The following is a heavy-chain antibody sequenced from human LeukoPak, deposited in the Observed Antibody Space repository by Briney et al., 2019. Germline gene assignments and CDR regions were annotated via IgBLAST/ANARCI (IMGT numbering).Heavy chain of an antibody. V-gene: IGHV3-11*04. CDR2: ISSSSSTI. CDR3: ARGSTYYDSSGQVPFDY. CDR1: GFTFSDYY. D-gene: IGHD3-22*01. Sequence: GGSLRLSCAASGFTFSDYYMSWIRQAPGKGLEWVSYISSSSSTIYHADSVKGRFTISRDNAKNSLYLQMNSLRAEDTAVYYCARGSTYYDSSGQVPFDYWGQGTLVTVSS. J-gene: IGHJ4*02.